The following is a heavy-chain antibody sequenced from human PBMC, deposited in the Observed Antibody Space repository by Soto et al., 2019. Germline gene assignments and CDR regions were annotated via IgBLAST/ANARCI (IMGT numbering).Heavy chain of an antibody. CDR1: GDTISTGGYT. Sequence: SETLSLTCDVSGDTISTGGYTWAWIRQPPGKGLEWIGYIYYSGSTYYNPSLKSRVTISVDTSKNQFSLKLSSVTAADTAVYYCARDYYYDSSGSWYFDLWGRGTLVTVSS. V-gene: IGHV4-31*11. CDR2: IYYSGST. J-gene: IGHJ2*01. CDR3: ARDYYYDSSGSWYFDL. D-gene: IGHD3-22*01.